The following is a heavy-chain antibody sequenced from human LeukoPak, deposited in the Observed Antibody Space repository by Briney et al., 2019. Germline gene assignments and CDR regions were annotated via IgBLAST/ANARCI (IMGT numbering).Heavy chain of an antibody. D-gene: IGHD2-2*01. CDR2: INSGGSST. CDR1: GFTFSSYW. V-gene: IGHV3-74*01. Sequence: GGSLRLSCAASGFTFSSYWMHWVRQAPGKGLVWVSRINSGGSSTSYADSVKGRFTISRDNARNALYLQMNSLRAEDTAVYYCARDPILGYCSSTSCSHNWFDPWGQGTLVTVSS. CDR3: ARDPILGYCSSTSCSHNWFDP. J-gene: IGHJ5*02.